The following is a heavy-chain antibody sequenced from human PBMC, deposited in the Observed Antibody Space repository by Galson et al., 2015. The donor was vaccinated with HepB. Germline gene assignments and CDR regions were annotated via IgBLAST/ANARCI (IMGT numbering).Heavy chain of an antibody. D-gene: IGHD6-19*01. Sequence: SLRLSCAASGFTFSSYSMNWVRQAPGEGPEWVSSISSRSSHIYYEESVKGRFTISRDNAKNSLYLQMNRLRAEDTAVYYCASDGAQWLAQYYFDYWGQGALVTVSS. CDR1: GFTFSSYS. J-gene: IGHJ4*02. CDR3: ASDGAQWLAQYYFDY. V-gene: IGHV3-21*01. CDR2: ISSRSSHI.